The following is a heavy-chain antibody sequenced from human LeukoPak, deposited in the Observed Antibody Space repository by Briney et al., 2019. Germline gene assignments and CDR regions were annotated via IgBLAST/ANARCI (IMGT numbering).Heavy chain of an antibody. J-gene: IGHJ6*04. CDR1: GGSISIYY. CDR3: ARGPGYYGSGSYYNPPPGLLMDV. V-gene: IGHV4-59*01. CDR2: IYYSGST. D-gene: IGHD3-10*01. Sequence: PSETLSLTCTVSGGSISIYYWSWIRQPPGKGLEWIGNIYYSGSTNYKASLKSRVTISADTSKNQFSLKLSTVTAADTAVYYCARGPGYYGSGSYYNPPPGLLMDVWGKGTTVTISS.